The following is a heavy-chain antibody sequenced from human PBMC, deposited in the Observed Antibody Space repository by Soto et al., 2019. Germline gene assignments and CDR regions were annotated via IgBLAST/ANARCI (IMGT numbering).Heavy chain of an antibody. CDR3: ARDRQSEDCSVGSCYFSYYYGMDV. CDR1: GFTFSSYS. D-gene: IGHD2-15*01. J-gene: IGHJ6*02. Sequence: GGSLRLSCAASGFTFSSYSMNWVRQAPGKGLEWVSSISSSSSYIYYADSVKGRFTISRDNAKNSLYLQMNSLRAEDTAVYYCARDRQSEDCSVGSCYFSYYYGMDVWGQGTTVTVSS. V-gene: IGHV3-21*01. CDR2: ISSSSSYI.